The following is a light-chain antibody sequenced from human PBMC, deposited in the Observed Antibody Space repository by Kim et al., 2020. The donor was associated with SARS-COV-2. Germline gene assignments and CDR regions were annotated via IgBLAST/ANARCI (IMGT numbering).Light chain of an antibody. Sequence: DIQMTQSPSSLSASVGDRVTITCRASQGISNYLAWYQQKSGKVPKLLIYGASTLQSGVPSRFSGSGSGTDFTLTISSLQAEDVATYYCQKYNGAPFTFGQGTRLEIK. J-gene: IGKJ5*01. CDR3: QKYNGAPFT. CDR2: GAS. CDR1: QGISNY. V-gene: IGKV1-27*01.